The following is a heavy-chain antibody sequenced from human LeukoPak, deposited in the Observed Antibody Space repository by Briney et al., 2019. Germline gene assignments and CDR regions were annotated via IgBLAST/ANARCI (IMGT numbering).Heavy chain of an antibody. V-gene: IGHV4-4*07. D-gene: IGHD2-8*01. CDR3: ARVLVERGYYFDY. CDR2: IYTSGST. CDR1: GGSISSYY. J-gene: IGHJ4*02. Sequence: TETLSLTCTVSGGSISSYYWSWIRQPAGKGLEWIGRIYTSGSTNYNPSLKSRVTISVDKSENQFSLKLSSVTAADTAVYYCARVLVERGYYFDYWGQGTLVTVSS.